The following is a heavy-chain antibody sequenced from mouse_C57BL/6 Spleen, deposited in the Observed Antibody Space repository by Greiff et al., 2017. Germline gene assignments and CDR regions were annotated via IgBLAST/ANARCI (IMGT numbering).Heavy chain of an antibody. J-gene: IGHJ4*01. Sequence: VKLVESGGGLVKPGGSLKLSCAASGFTFSDYGMHWVRQAPEKGLEWVAYISSGSSTIYYADTVKGRFTISRDNAKNTLFLQMTSLRSGDTARYYCATFYYYAMDYWGQGTSVTVSS. CDR3: ATFYYYAMDY. V-gene: IGHV5-17*01. CDR2: ISSGSSTI. CDR1: GFTFSDYG.